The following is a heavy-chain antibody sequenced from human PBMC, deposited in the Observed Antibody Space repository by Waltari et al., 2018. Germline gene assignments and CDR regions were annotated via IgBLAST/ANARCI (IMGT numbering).Heavy chain of an antibody. CDR2: IKQDGREE. J-gene: IGHJ4*02. CDR1: GFPFVSYW. D-gene: IGHD5-12*01. Sequence: EVQLVESGGGLVQPGGSLSRSCAASGFPFVSYWMGWVRQAPGKGLEWVANIKQDGREEYYVDSVKGRFTISRDNAKNSLYLQMSSLRAEDTAVYYCARLNSGYEGFDYWGQGTLVTVSS. CDR3: ARLNSGYEGFDY. V-gene: IGHV3-7*01.